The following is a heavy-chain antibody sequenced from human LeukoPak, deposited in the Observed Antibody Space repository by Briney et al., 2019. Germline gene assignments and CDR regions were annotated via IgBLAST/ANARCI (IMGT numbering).Heavy chain of an antibody. CDR1: GGSISSSSYY. Sequence: SETLSLTCTVSGGSISSSSYYWGWIRQPPGKGLEWIGSIYYSGSSYYNPSLKSRVTISVDTSKNQFSLKLSSVTAADTAVYYCARGSVVVVAATSYYFDYWGRGTLVTVSS. D-gene: IGHD2-15*01. J-gene: IGHJ4*02. CDR3: ARGSVVVVAATSYYFDY. V-gene: IGHV4-39*07. CDR2: IYYSGSS.